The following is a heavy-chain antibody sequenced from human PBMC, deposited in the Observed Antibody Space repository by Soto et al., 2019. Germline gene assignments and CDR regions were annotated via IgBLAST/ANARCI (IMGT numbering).Heavy chain of an antibody. CDR1: GYTFTSYA. V-gene: IGHV1-3*01. Sequence: QVQLVQSGAEVKKPGASVKVSCKASGYTFTSYAMHWVRQAPGQRLEWMGWINAGNGNTKYSQKFQGRVTITRDTSASTADMELSSLRSEDTAVYYCAWGEDYGDYWGQGTLVTVSS. J-gene: IGHJ4*02. D-gene: IGHD4-17*01. CDR3: AWGEDYGDY. CDR2: INAGNGNT.